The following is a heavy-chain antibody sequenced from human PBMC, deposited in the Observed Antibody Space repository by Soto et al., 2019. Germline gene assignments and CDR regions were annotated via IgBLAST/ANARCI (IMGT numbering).Heavy chain of an antibody. J-gene: IGHJ5*02. D-gene: IGHD6-6*01. CDR3: ERGLEARPSWFDP. V-gene: IGHV3-48*02. Sequence: PGGSLRLSCAASGFTFSSYSMNWVRQAPGKGLEWVSYISSSSSTIYYADSVKGRFTISRDNAKNSLYLQLNSLRDEDTAVYFCERGLEARPSWFDPWGQGTLVTVSS. CDR2: ISSSSSTI. CDR1: GFTFSSYS.